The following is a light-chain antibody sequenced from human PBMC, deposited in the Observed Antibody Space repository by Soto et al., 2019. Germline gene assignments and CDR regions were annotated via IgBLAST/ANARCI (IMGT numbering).Light chain of an antibody. CDR3: QQLSTYPLT. CDR2: EAS. CDR1: QGIRHY. Sequence: DIRMTQSPSSLSASVGDRVTITCRASQGIRHYLAWYQQKPGKVPKLLIYEASNLQSGVPSRFRGGGSGTEFTLTISSLQPEDVATYYCQQLSTYPLTFGGGTKV. V-gene: IGKV1-27*01. J-gene: IGKJ4*01.